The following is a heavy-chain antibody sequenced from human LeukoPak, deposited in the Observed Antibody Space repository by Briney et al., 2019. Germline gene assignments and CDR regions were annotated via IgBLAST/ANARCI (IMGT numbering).Heavy chain of an antibody. D-gene: IGHD2-15*01. CDR1: GGSISSYY. J-gene: IGHJ5*02. CDR2: IYYSGST. CDR3: AREHCRGGSCYSGWFDP. V-gene: IGHV4-59*01. Sequence: SETLSLTCTVSGGSISSYYWSWIRQPPGKGLEWIGYIYYSGSTNYNPSLKSRVTISVDTSKNQFSLKLSSVTAADTAVYYCAREHCRGGSCYSGWFDPWGQGTLVTVSS.